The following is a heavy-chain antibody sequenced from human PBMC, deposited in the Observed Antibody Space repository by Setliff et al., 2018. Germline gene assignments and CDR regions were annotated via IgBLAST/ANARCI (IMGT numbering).Heavy chain of an antibody. V-gene: IGHV4-59*02. CDR1: GGSVSPYF. CDR3: ARDRTAYTYGLDV. CDR2: IYHNGNT. D-gene: IGHD3-16*01. J-gene: IGHJ6*02. Sequence: NPSETLSLTCTVTGGSVSPYFWSWIRQPPGKGLEWIGYIYHNGNTNFNPSLKSRVNMSVXXXNNKFVLXLKAXTAADTAXYYCARDRTAYTYGLDVWGQGTTVTVSS.